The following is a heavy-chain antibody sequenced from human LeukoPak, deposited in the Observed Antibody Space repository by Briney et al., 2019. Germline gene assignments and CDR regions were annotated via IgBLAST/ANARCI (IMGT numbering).Heavy chain of an antibody. V-gene: IGHV4-61*02. CDR3: ATQQWGFYYMDV. CDR1: GGSISSGIYH. Sequence: SETLSLTCTVSGGSISSGIYHWSWVRQPAGKGLEWIGRFYTSGNTNYNPSLKSRVTISVDTSTIQFSLNLTSVTAADTAVYFCATQQWGFYYMDVWGKGSTGTGSS. D-gene: IGHD6-19*01. CDR2: FYTSGNT. J-gene: IGHJ6*03.